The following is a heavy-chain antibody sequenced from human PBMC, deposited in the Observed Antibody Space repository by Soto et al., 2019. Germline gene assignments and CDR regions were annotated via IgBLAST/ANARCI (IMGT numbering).Heavy chain of an antibody. J-gene: IGHJ5*02. CDR1: GFTFSSYG. CDR3: AREYYDFWSGYYTKWFDP. V-gene: IGHV3-7*01. Sequence: GGSLRLSWAASGFTFSSYGMSWGRQAPGKGLEWVANIKQDGSEKYYVDSVKGRFTISRDNAKNSLYLQMNSLRAEDTAVYYCAREYYDFWSGYYTKWFDPWGQGTLVTVSS. D-gene: IGHD3-3*01. CDR2: IKQDGSEK.